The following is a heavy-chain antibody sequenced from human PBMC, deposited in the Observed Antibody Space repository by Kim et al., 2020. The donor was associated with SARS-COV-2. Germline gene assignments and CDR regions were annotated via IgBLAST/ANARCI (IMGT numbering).Heavy chain of an antibody. D-gene: IGHD1-26*01. CDR3: ARGAVGATADFDY. Sequence: YTPSLKSRTTISVDTSKNQFSLKLSSVTAADTAVYYCARGAVGATADFDYWGQGTLVTVSS. J-gene: IGHJ4*02. V-gene: IGHV4-59*09.